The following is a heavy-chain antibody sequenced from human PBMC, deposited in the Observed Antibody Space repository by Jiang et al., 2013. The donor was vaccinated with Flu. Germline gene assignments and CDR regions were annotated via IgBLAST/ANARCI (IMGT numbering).Heavy chain of an antibody. J-gene: IGHJ4*02. V-gene: IGHV3-43*02. Sequence: VQLVESGGGVVQPGGSLRLSCAASGFTFDDYAMHWVRQAPGNGLEWVSLISGDGGSTYYADSVRGRFTISRGNSKNSLYLQMNSLRTEDTALYYCAKIGSTYCSGGSCNSLGEIGYWGQGTLVTVSS. CDR1: GFTFDDYA. CDR3: AKIGSTYCSGGSCNSLGEIGY. D-gene: IGHD2-15*01. CDR2: ISGDGGST.